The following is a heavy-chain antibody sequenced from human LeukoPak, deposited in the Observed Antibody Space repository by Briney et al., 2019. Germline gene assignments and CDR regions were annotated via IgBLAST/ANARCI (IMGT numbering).Heavy chain of an antibody. CDR2: IRYDGSNK. D-gene: IGHD6-19*01. J-gene: IGHJ6*03. CDR3: AKDQRNSSGWYVYYYYYMDV. CDR1: GFTFSSYG. V-gene: IGHV3-30*02. Sequence: PGGSLRLSCAASGFTFSSYGMHWVRQAPGKGLEWVAFIRYDGSNKYYADSVKGRFTISRDNSKNTLYLQMNSLRAEDTAVYYCAKDQRNSSGWYVYYYYYMDVWGKGTTVTISS.